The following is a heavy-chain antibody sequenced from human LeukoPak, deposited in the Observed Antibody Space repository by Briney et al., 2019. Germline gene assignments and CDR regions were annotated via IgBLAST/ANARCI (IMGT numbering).Heavy chain of an antibody. Sequence: ASVKVSCKASGYTFTSYYMHWVRQAPGQGLEWMGIINPSGGSTSYAQKFQGRVTMTRDTSTNTAYMELKNLRPDDTAIYYCARDLGYCSFGFGLGNCNRKWFDPWGQGTLVSVSS. CDR2: INPSGGST. J-gene: IGHJ5*02. D-gene: IGHD2-2*03. V-gene: IGHV1-46*01. CDR3: ARDLGYCSFGFGLGNCNRKWFDP. CDR1: GYTFTSYY.